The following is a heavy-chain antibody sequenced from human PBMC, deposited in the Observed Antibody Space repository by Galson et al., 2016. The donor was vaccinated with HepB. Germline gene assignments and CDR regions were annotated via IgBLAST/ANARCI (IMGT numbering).Heavy chain of an antibody. CDR2: IADTGTT. D-gene: IGHD2-15*01. CDR3: AKCSGGSCFSRNAFDI. Sequence: SLRLSCAASGFTFNTYAMSWVRQAPGKGLEWVSGIADTGTTIYADSVRGRFTISRDNSKNTLFLQTNSLRAEDTAIYYCAKCSGGSCFSRNAFDIWGQGTMVTVSS. J-gene: IGHJ3*02. V-gene: IGHV3-23*01. CDR1: GFTFNTYA.